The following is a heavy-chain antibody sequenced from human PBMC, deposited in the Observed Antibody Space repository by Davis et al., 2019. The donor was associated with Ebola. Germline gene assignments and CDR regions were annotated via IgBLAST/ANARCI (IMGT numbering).Heavy chain of an antibody. V-gene: IGHV1-46*01. CDR2: INPSSFTS. Sequence: AASVKVSCKASGYTFISYFMHWVRQAPGHALSSFGFINPSSFTSSYAQKFQGRVTMTRDTSTSTVDMELSSLRSEDTAVYYCARDRSGAIAVAGTGSDYWGQGTLVTVSS. CDR3: ARDRSGAIAVAGTGSDY. D-gene: IGHD6-19*01. CDR1: GYTFISYF. J-gene: IGHJ4*02.